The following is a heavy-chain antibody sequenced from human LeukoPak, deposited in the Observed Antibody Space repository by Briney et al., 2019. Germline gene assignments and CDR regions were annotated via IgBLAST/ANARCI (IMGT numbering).Heavy chain of an antibody. CDR3: ARHKYSGSSNFYYYYGMDV. Sequence: SETLSLTCAVYGGSFSGYYWSWIRQPPGKGLEWIGEINHSGSTNYNPSLKSRVTISVDTSKNQFSLKLSSVTAADTAVYYCARHKYSGSSNFYYYYGMDVWGQGTTVTVSS. CDR1: GGSFSGYY. V-gene: IGHV4-34*01. D-gene: IGHD1-26*01. CDR2: INHSGST. J-gene: IGHJ6*02.